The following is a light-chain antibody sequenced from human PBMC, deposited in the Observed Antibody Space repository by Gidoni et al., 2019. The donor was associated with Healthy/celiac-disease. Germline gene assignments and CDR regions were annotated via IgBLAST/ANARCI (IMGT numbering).Light chain of an antibody. V-gene: IGLV1-47*01. CDR2: RNN. Sequence: QSVLTQPPSASGTPGQRVTISCSGSSSNIGSNYVYWYQQRPGTAPKRLIYRNNQRPSGVPDRFSGSKSGTSASLAISGLRSEDEADYYCAAWDDSLSGLWVFGGGTKLTVL. CDR3: AAWDDSLSGLWV. J-gene: IGLJ3*02. CDR1: SSNIGSNY.